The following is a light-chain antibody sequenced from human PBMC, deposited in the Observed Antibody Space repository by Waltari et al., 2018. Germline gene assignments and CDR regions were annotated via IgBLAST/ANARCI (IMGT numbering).Light chain of an antibody. Sequence: DIVMTQSPESLAVSLAERATISCKTSESVLYSSNNKNHLAWFQQKPGQPPRLLLYWASTRESGVPDRFIGSGSETDFTLTVTRLQAEDVAVYYCQQYYNTPLTFGGGTKVEVK. J-gene: IGKJ4*01. CDR2: WAS. V-gene: IGKV4-1*01. CDR3: QQYYNTPLT. CDR1: ESVLYSSNNKNH.